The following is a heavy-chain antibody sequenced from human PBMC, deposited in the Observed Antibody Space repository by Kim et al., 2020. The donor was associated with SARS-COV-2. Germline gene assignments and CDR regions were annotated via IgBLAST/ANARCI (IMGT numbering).Heavy chain of an antibody. D-gene: IGHD3-10*01. V-gene: IGHV3-13*04. J-gene: IGHJ6*02. Sequence: GGSLRLSCAASGFIFGGHDMHWVRQGTGKGLEWVSAIGTAGETFYEESVKGRFIISRENGKNSLYLQMDSLRAGDTAVYCCARGIHLWLGVDVWGQGTTVTVSS. CDR2: IGTAGET. CDR3: ARGIHLWLGVDV. CDR1: GFIFGGHD.